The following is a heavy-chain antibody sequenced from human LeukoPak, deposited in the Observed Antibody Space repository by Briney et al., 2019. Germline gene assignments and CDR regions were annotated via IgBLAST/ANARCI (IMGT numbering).Heavy chain of an antibody. V-gene: IGHV1-69*13. CDR2: IIPIFGTA. Sequence: SVKVSCKASGGTFSSYAISWVRQAPGQGLEWMGGIIPIFGTANYAQKFPGRVTITADESTSTAYMELSSLRSEDTAVYYCARDRLFGGSYLNAFDIWGQGTMVAVSS. CDR3: ARDRLFGGSYLNAFDI. D-gene: IGHD1-26*01. J-gene: IGHJ3*02. CDR1: GGTFSSYA.